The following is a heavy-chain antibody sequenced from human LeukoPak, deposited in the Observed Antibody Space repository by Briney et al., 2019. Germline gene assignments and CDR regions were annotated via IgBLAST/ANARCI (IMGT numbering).Heavy chain of an antibody. Sequence: GGSLRLSCAASGFTFSSYSMNWVRQAPGEGLEWVSSINSSSSYIYYADSVKGRFTISRDNAKNSLYLQMNSLRAEDTAVYYCARGYYDSSGYYYKGRDAFDIWGQGTMVTVSS. D-gene: IGHD3-22*01. J-gene: IGHJ3*02. V-gene: IGHV3-21*01. CDR3: ARGYYDSSGYYYKGRDAFDI. CDR1: GFTFSSYS. CDR2: INSSSSYI.